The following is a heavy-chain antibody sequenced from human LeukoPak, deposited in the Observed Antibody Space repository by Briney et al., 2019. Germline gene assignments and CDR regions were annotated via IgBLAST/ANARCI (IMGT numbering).Heavy chain of an antibody. V-gene: IGHV4-59*11. D-gene: IGHD2-8*02. Sequence: NPSETLSLTCTVSGASISQHYWSWIRQPPGKGLEYIGYFYYDGSTNYTSSVRSRVTILVDTSKNQFTLNLRSVTAADTAKYYCTRGITGHHRSMGGFAFDIWGQGTVVAVSS. CDR3: TRGITGHHRSMGGFAFDI. CDR1: GASISQHY. CDR2: FYYDGST. J-gene: IGHJ3*02.